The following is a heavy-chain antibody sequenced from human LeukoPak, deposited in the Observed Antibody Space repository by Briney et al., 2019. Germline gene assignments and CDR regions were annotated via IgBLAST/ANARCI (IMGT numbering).Heavy chain of an antibody. J-gene: IGHJ4*02. D-gene: IGHD3-9*01. Sequence: GGSLRLSCAASGFTFSSYAMGWVRQAPGKGLEWVSAISGSGGSTYYADSVKGRFTISRDNSKNTLYLQMNSLRAEDTAVYYCAKDRSYDILTGYSSYFDYWGQGTLVTVSS. CDR1: GFTFSSYA. CDR2: ISGSGGST. V-gene: IGHV3-23*01. CDR3: AKDRSYDILTGYSSYFDY.